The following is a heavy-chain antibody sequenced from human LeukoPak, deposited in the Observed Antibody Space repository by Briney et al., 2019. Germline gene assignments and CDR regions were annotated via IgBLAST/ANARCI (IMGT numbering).Heavy chain of an antibody. CDR2: INHSGST. J-gene: IGHJ4*02. V-gene: IGHV4-34*01. CDR3: ARGAYGSGSWYYFDY. CDR1: GGSFSGYY. D-gene: IGHD3-10*01. Sequence: SETLSLTCAVDGGSFSGYYWSWIRQPPGKWLEWVGEINHSGSTNYNPSLKSRVTLSVDTSKNQSSLKLSSVTCPDTAVYYCARGAYGSGSWYYFDYWGQGTLVTVSS.